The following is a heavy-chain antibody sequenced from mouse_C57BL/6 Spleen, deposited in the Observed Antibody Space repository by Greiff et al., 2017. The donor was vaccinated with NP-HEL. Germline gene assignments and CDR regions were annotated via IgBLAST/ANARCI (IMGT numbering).Heavy chain of an antibody. CDR3: ASGDGSSYLYYFDY. CDR2: IFPGSGST. CDR1: GYTFTDYY. J-gene: IGHJ2*01. Sequence: QVQLQQSGPELVKPGASVKISCKASGYTFTDYYINWVKQRPGQGLEWIGWIFPGSGSTYYNEKFKGKATLTVDKSSSTAYMLLSSLTSEDSAVYFYASGDGSSYLYYFDYWGQGTTLTVSS. V-gene: IGHV1-75*01. D-gene: IGHD1-1*01.